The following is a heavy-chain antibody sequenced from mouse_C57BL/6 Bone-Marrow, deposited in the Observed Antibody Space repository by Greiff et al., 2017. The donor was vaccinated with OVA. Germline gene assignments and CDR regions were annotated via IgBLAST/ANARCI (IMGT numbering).Heavy chain of an antibody. CDR1: GYTFTDYE. D-gene: IGHD2-14*01. J-gene: IGHJ3*01. V-gene: IGHV1-15*01. Sequence: QVQLKESGAELVRPGASVTLSCKASGYTFTDYEMHWVKQTPVHGLEWIGAIDPETGGTAYNQKFKGKAILTADKSSSTAYMELRSLTSEDSAVYYCTPYDWFAYWGQGTLVTVAA. CDR2: IDPETGGT. CDR3: TPYDWFAY.